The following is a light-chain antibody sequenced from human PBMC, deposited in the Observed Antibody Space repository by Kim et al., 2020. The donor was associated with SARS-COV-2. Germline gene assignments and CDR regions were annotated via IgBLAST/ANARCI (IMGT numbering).Light chain of an antibody. CDR2: GAS. CDR3: QQSYITPLT. J-gene: IGKJ4*01. CDR1: HAISTY. Sequence: DIQMTQSPSSLSASVGDRVIITCRASHAISTYLNWYRQRPGKAPSRLIYGASTLQSGVPSRFSGSGSGTDFTLTISSLQPEDFATYYCQQSYITPLTFGGGTQVDIK. V-gene: IGKV1-39*01.